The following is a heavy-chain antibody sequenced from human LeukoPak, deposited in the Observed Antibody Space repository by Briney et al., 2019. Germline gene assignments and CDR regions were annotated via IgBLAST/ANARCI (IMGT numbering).Heavy chain of an antibody. Sequence: GGSLRLSCAASGFTFSSYGMSWVRQAPGKGLEWVSASGGDGGSTYADSVKGRFTISRDNSKNTLYLQMNSLRAEDTATYYCAKALNYWYFDLWGRGNPVTVSS. J-gene: IGHJ2*01. V-gene: IGHV3-23*01. CDR1: GFTFSSYG. CDR3: AKALNYWYFDL. CDR2: SGGDGGST.